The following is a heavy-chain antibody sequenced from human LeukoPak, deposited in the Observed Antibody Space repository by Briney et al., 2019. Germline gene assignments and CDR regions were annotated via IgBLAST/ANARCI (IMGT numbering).Heavy chain of an antibody. Sequence: PGGSLRLSCAASGFTFSSYEMNWVCQAPGKGLEWVSYISSSGSTIYYADSVKGRFTISRGNAKNSLYLQMNSLRAEDTAVYYCARESRGGWLVAYYFDYWGQGTLVTVSS. CDR2: ISSSGSTI. D-gene: IGHD6-19*01. CDR1: GFTFSSYE. CDR3: ARESRGGWLVAYYFDY. V-gene: IGHV3-48*03. J-gene: IGHJ4*02.